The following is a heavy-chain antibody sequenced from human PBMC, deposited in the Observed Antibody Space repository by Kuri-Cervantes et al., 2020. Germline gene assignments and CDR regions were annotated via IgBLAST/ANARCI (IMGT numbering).Heavy chain of an antibody. CDR2: ISWDGGST. D-gene: IGHD4-17*01. J-gene: IGHJ3*02. Sequence: GGSLRLSCAASGFTFDDYAMHWVRQAPGKGLEWVSLISWDGGSTYYADSVKGRFTISRDNSKNSLYLQMDSLRAEDTAVYYCARDRDYYFDIWGQGTMVTVSS. CDR1: GFTFDDYA. V-gene: IGHV3-43D*03. CDR3: ARDRDYYFDI.